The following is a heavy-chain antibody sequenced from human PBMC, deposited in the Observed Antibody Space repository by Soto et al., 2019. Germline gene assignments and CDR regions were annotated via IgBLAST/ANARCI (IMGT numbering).Heavy chain of an antibody. CDR2: INWNGGGI. Sequence: GGSLRLSCAASGFTFDDYAMHWVRQTPGKGLEWVSGINWNGGGIAYADSVKGRFTISRDNAKNSLYLQINSLRVEDTALYYCARDYTYDSSGYIFDSWGQGTLVTVYS. J-gene: IGHJ4*02. CDR3: ARDYTYDSSGYIFDS. CDR1: GFTFDDYA. D-gene: IGHD3-22*01. V-gene: IGHV3-9*01.